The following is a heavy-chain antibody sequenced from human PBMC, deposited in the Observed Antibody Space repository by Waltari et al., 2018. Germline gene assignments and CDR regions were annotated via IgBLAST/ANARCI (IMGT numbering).Heavy chain of an antibody. CDR3: VRDAGGLEDYFDY. V-gene: IGHV3-7*01. D-gene: IGHD1-1*01. J-gene: IGHJ4*02. CDR1: GFTFSSYW. Sequence: EVQLVESGGGLVQPGGSLRLSCAVSGFTFSSYWMSWFRQAPGKGLEWLANINQDGTEKYYVDSVKGRFTISRDNAKNSLNLQMNSLRGEDTAVYYCVRDAGGLEDYFDYWGQGTLVTVSS. CDR2: INQDGTEK.